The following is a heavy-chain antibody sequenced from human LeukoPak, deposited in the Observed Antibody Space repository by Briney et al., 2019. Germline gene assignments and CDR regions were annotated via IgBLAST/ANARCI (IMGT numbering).Heavy chain of an antibody. CDR1: GFTFSSYA. CDR2: IYSGGST. CDR3: ALGLVTDY. V-gene: IGHV3-66*01. J-gene: IGHJ4*02. D-gene: IGHD3-9*01. Sequence: GGSLRLSCAASGFTFSSYAMSWVRQAPRKGLEWVSVIYSGGSTYYADSVKGRFTISRDNSKNTLYLQMNSLRVEDTAVYYCALGLVTDYWGQGTLVTVSS.